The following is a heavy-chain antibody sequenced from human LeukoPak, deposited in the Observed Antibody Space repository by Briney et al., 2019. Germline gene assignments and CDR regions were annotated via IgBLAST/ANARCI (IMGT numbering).Heavy chain of an antibody. V-gene: IGHV4-59*01. J-gene: IGHJ6*03. CDR1: GGSISSYY. Sequence: SETLSLTCTVSGGSISSYYWSWIRQPPGKGLEWIGYIYYSGSTNYSPSLKSRVTISVDTSKNQFSLNLSSVTAADTAVYYCARDSSSSWYASSYYYYMDVWGKGTTVTVSS. D-gene: IGHD6-13*01. CDR3: ARDSSSSWYASSYYYYMDV. CDR2: IYYSGST.